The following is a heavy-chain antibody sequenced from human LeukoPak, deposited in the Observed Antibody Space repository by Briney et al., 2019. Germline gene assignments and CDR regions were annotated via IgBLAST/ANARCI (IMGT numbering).Heavy chain of an antibody. CDR3: ARTPRPGYSSGWYRGTGGNYYMDV. D-gene: IGHD6-19*01. J-gene: IGHJ6*03. CDR2: IYYSGST. V-gene: IGHV4-59*08. Sequence: SETLSLTCIVSGGSISSYYWSWIRQPPGKGLEWMGYIYYSGSTNYNPSLKSRVTISVNTSKNQFSLKLNSVTAADTAVYYCARTPRPGYSSGWYRGTGGNYYMDVWGKGTTVTVSS. CDR1: GGSISSYY.